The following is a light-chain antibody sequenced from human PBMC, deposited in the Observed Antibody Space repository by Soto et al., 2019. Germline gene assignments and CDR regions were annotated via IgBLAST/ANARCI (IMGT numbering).Light chain of an antibody. CDR2: DAS. CDR1: QSVSSS. Sequence: EIVLPQSPATLSLSPGERATLSCWASQSVSSSLAWYQHKPGQAPRLLIYDASNRATGIPARFSGSGSGTDFTLTIRCLEPEDFAVYYCQQRSNWPWTFGKGTKVEIK. J-gene: IGKJ1*01. V-gene: IGKV3-11*01. CDR3: QQRSNWPWT.